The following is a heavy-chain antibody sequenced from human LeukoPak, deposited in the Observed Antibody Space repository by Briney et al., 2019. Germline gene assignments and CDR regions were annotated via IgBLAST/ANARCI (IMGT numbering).Heavy chain of an antibody. CDR3: TKDHRFCVGPTCLLHQD. CDR2: ISSGGVST. Sequence: GGSLRLSCVASGFSLSTFAMSWVRQAPGKGLEWVSSISSGGVSTWYSDSVKGRFTISRDNSKNTLLLQLNSLRAEDTAVYFCTKDHRFCVGPTCLLHQDCGQGTLVTVSS. V-gene: IGHV3-23*01. CDR1: GFSLSTFA. D-gene: IGHD2-21*01. J-gene: IGHJ4*02.